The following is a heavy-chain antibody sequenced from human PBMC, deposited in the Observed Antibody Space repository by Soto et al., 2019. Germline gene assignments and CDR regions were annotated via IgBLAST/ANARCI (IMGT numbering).Heavy chain of an antibody. V-gene: IGHV4-39*01. Sequence: SSETLSLTCTVSGGAISISSYYLGWIRQPPGKGLEWIGSIYYSGSTYYNPSLKSRVTISVDTSKNQFSLKLSSVTAEETAVYYCARAPSDFWSGSHYWFDPWGQGTVVTVSS. CDR2: IYYSGST. J-gene: IGHJ5*02. CDR3: ARAPSDFWSGSHYWFDP. D-gene: IGHD3-3*01. CDR1: GGAISISSYY.